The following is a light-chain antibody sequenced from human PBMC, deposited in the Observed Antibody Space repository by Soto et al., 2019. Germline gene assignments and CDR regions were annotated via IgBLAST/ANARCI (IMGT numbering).Light chain of an antibody. Sequence: QSALTQPPSASGSPGQSVTISCTGTSSDIGGYNYVSWYQQHTGKAPKLLIYEGTTRPSGVPDRFSGSKSGNTASLTVSGLQAADEADYYCNSYAGSYNWVFGGGTKLTVL. CDR3: NSYAGSYNWV. J-gene: IGLJ3*02. CDR1: SSDIGGYNY. V-gene: IGLV2-8*01. CDR2: EGT.